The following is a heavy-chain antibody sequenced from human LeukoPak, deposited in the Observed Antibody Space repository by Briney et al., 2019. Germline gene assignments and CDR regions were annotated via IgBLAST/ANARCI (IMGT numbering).Heavy chain of an antibody. D-gene: IGHD3-10*01. CDR3: ARHGGVVRGQGSDAFDI. CDR2: IYHSGST. CDR1: GGSISSSNW. Sequence: SETLSLTCAVSGGSISSSNWWSWVRPPPGKGLEWIGEIYHSGSTNYNPSLKSRVTISVDKSKNQFSLKLSSVTAADTAVYYRARHGGVVRGQGSDAFDIWGQGTMVTVSS. V-gene: IGHV4-4*02. J-gene: IGHJ3*02.